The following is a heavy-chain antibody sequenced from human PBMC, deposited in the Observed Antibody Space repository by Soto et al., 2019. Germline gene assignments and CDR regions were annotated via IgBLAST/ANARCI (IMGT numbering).Heavy chain of an antibody. D-gene: IGHD3-3*01. CDR2: IYHSGST. V-gene: IGHV4-30-2*01. J-gene: IGHJ3*02. Sequence: SETLSLTCAVSGGSISSGGYSWSWIRQPPGKGLEWIGYIYHSGSTYYNPSLKSRVTISVDRSKNQFSLKLSSVTAADTAVYYCARGLRITIFGVVPDAFDIWGKGTMVTVSS. CDR3: ARGLRITIFGVVPDAFDI. CDR1: GGSISSGGYS.